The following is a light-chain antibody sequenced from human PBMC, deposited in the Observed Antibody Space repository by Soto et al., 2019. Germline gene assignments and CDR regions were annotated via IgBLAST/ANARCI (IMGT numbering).Light chain of an antibody. CDR2: EVT. Sequence: QSALTQPASVSGSPGQSITISCSGTSDDVGGYNLVSWYQHHPGKAPKLLIYEVTNRPSGVSHRFSGFKSGNTASLPVSWLHAEDEADYDCTSYTTSSTYVFGNGTKHTVL. CDR1: SDDVGGYNL. CDR3: TSYTTSSTYV. J-gene: IGLJ1*01. V-gene: IGLV2-14*01.